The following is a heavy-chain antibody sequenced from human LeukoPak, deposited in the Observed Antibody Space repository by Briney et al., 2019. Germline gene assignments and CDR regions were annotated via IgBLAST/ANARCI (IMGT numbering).Heavy chain of an antibody. CDR2: INHSGST. Sequence: PSETLSLTCAVYGGSFSGYYWSWIRQPPGKGLEWIGEINHSGSTNYNPSLESRVTISVDTSKNQFPLKLSSVTAADTAVYYCASLYYYDSSGYYHWGQGTLVTVSS. D-gene: IGHD3-22*01. CDR3: ASLYYYDSSGYYH. V-gene: IGHV4-34*01. CDR1: GGSFSGYY. J-gene: IGHJ5*02.